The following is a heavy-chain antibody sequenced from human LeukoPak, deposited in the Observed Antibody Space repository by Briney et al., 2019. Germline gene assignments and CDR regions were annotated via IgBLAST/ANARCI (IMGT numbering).Heavy chain of an antibody. CDR2: LSYSGSN. CDR3: ARHGHDTSGNYYVGWFDP. D-gene: IGHD3-22*01. CDR1: GDSIRGSSFY. J-gene: IGHJ5*02. Sequence: ETLSLTCTVSGDSIRGSSFYWGWIRQPPGKGLEGIGSLSYSGSNYYNPSLSSRVSISVDTSNNQFYLNLISVTAADTAVYYCARHGHDTSGNYYVGWFDPWGQGTLVTVSS. V-gene: IGHV4-39*01.